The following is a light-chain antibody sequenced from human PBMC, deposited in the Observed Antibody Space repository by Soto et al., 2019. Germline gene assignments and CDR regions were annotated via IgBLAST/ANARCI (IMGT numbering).Light chain of an antibody. CDR2: DAS. CDR1: HSVSSNY. CDR3: QQYNNFMYT. J-gene: IGKJ2*01. V-gene: IGKV3D-20*01. Sequence: EIVLTQSPATLSLSPGERATLSCGASHSVSSNYLAWYQQRPGLAPRLLIYDASTRATGIPDRFSGSGSGTEFTLTISSLQPDDFATYYCQQYNNFMYTFGQGTKVDIK.